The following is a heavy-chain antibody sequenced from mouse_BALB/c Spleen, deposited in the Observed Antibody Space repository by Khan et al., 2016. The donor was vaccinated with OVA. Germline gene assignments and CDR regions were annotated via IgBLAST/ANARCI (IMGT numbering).Heavy chain of an antibody. J-gene: IGHJ3*01. Sequence: QVQLKQSGAELVRPGVSVKISCKGSGYTFTDFTMHWVKQSHAKSLEWIGVISTYYGDVTYNQKFKGKATMTVDKSSSTAYMELARLTSEDSAIYYCTRGGGNRFAYWGQGTLFTVSA. CDR2: ISTYYGDV. V-gene: IGHV1S137*01. CDR3: TRGGGNRFAY. CDR1: GYTFTDFT.